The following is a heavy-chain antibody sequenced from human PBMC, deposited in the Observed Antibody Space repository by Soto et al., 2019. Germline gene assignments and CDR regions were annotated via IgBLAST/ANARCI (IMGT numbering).Heavy chain of an antibody. CDR3: ARVGGHGSGSYPHFDY. Sequence: ASVKVSCKASGYTFTGYYMHWVRQAPGQGLEWMGWINPNSGGTNYAQKFQGWVTMTRDTSISTAYMELGRLRSDDTAVYYCARVGGHGSGSYPHFDYWGQGTLVTVSS. CDR2: INPNSGGT. J-gene: IGHJ4*02. D-gene: IGHD3-10*01. V-gene: IGHV1-2*04. CDR1: GYTFTGYY.